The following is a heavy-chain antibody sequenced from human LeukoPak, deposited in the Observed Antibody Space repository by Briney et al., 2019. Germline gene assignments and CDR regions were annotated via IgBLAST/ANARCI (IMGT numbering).Heavy chain of an antibody. J-gene: IGHJ5*02. V-gene: IGHV1-18*01. D-gene: IGHD2/OR15-2a*01. CDR1: GYTFTSHG. Sequence: ASVKVSCKTSGYTFTSHGISWVRQAPGQGLEWMGWISGYNGETSYAQNFQGRVTMTTDTSTSTVYMELRGLRSDDTAVYYCARRLSFSYTWFDPWGQGTLVTVSS. CDR2: ISGYNGET. CDR3: ARRLSFSYTWFDP.